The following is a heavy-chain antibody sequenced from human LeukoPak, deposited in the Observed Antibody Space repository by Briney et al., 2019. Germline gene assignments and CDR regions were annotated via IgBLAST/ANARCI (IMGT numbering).Heavy chain of an antibody. J-gene: IGHJ4*02. CDR1: GFALSSHW. CDR2: VNRDGSET. CDR3: ARDRGSGWYYFDY. Sequence: PGGSLRLSCAASGFALSSHWMTWVRQVPGRGPEWVANVNRDGSETYYLDSVKGRFTISRDNAKSSLYLQMNTLRAEDTAVYYCARDRGSGWYYFDYWGQGTLVTVSS. D-gene: IGHD6-19*01. V-gene: IGHV3-7*01.